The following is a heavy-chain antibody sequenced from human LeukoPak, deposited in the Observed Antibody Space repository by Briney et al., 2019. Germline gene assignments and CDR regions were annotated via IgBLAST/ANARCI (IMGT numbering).Heavy chain of an antibody. CDR2: IYYSGST. Sequence: PSETLSLTCTVSGGSISSYYWSWIRQPPGKGLEWLGYIYYSGSTNYSPSLKSRVTISVDTSKNQFSLKLSSVTAADTAVYYCARDVNGYRGDYYFDYWGQGTLVTVSS. J-gene: IGHJ4*02. CDR3: ARDVNGYRGDYYFDY. D-gene: IGHD1-26*01. V-gene: IGHV4-59*01. CDR1: GGSISSYY.